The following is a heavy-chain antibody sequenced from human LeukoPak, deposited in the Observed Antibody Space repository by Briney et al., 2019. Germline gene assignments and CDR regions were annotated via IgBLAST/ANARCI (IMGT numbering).Heavy chain of an antibody. V-gene: IGHV3-53*01. D-gene: IGHD4-23*01. CDR2: IYSGGST. CDR3: ARDTLRWYPD. J-gene: IGHJ4*02. CDR1: GFTFSSYW. Sequence: PGGSLRLSCAASGFTFSSYWMHWVRQAPGKGLEWVSVIYSGGSTYYADSVKGRFTISRDNSKNTLYLRMNSLRAEDTAVYYCARDTLRWYPDWGQGTLVTVSS.